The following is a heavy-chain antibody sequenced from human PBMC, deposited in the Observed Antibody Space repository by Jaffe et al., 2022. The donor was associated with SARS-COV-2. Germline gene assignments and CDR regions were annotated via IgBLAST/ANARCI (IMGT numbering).Heavy chain of an antibody. D-gene: IGHD4-17*01. Sequence: EVQLVESGGGLVQPGGSLRLSCAASGFTFSSYDMHWVRQATGKGLEWVSAIGTAGDTYYPGSVKGRFTISRENAKNSLYLQMNSLRAGDTAVYYCARGDYGANLYYYYGMDVWGQGTTVTVSS. CDR1: GFTFSSYD. CDR3: ARGDYGANLYYYYGMDV. V-gene: IGHV3-13*01. J-gene: IGHJ6*02. CDR2: IGTAGDT.